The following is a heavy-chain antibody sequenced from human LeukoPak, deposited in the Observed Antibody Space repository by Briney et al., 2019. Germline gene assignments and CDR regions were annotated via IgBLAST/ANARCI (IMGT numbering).Heavy chain of an antibody. CDR1: GFTFSDYY. J-gene: IGHJ4*02. V-gene: IGHV3-11*06. CDR2: ITTSSYT. CDR3: ATSGSYRFDY. D-gene: IGHD1-26*01. Sequence: GGSLRLSCAASGFTFSDYYMSWIRQAPGKGLEWVSYITTSSYTNYADSVKGRFTISRDNAQNSLYLQMNSLRDEDTAMYYCATSGSYRFDYWGQGTLVTVSS.